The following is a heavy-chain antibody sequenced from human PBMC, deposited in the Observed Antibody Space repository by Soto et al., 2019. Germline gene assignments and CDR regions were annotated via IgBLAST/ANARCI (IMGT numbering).Heavy chain of an antibody. CDR3: AKDMGATKGLDY. J-gene: IGHJ4*02. D-gene: IGHD1-26*01. V-gene: IGHV3-23*01. Sequence: GGSLRLSCAASGFTFSSYAMSWVRQAPGKGLEWVSAISGSGGSTYYADSVKGRFTISRDNSKNTLYLQMNSLGAEDTAVYYCAKDMGATKGLDYWGQGTLVTVSS. CDR1: GFTFSSYA. CDR2: ISGSGGST.